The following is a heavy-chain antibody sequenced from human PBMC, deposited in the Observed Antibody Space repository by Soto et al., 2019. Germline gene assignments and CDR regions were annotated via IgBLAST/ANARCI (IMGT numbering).Heavy chain of an antibody. CDR2: IRSKANSYAT. D-gene: IGHD3-10*01. Sequence: GGSLRLSCAASGFTFSGSAMHWVRQASGKGLEWVGRIRSKANSYATAYAASVKGRFTISRDDSKNTAYLQMNSLKTEDTAVYYCTRPEPIWFGELSPMVEDVWGKGTTVTVSS. CDR3: TRPEPIWFGELSPMVEDV. V-gene: IGHV3-73*01. CDR1: GFTFSGSA. J-gene: IGHJ6*04.